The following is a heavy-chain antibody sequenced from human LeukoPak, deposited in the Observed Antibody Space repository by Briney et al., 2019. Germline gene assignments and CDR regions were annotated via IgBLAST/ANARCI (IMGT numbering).Heavy chain of an antibody. CDR2: IIPIFGTA. D-gene: IGHD2-21*02. Sequence: SVKVSCKASGGTFSSYAISWVRQAPGQGLEWMGRIIPIFGTANYAQKFQGRATITTDESTSTAYMELSSLRSEDTAVYYCARDWQYCGGDCIPRGFDPWGQGTLVTVSS. V-gene: IGHV1-69*05. J-gene: IGHJ5*02. CDR3: ARDWQYCGGDCIPRGFDP. CDR1: GGTFSSYA.